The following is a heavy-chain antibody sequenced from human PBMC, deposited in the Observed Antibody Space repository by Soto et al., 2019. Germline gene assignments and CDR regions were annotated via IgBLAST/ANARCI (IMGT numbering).Heavy chain of an antibody. Sequence: QVQLVQSGAEGKKPGASVKVSCETSGYTFANYVMDWVRQAPGQTLEWMRWINAGNGYTKYSQKFQGRVTITRDTSASIAYTDLSSLRSEDTAVYCCARAKILSALDYWGQGTLVTVSS. CDR2: INAGNGYT. CDR3: ARAKILSALDY. V-gene: IGHV1-3*01. CDR1: GYTFANYV. J-gene: IGHJ4*01.